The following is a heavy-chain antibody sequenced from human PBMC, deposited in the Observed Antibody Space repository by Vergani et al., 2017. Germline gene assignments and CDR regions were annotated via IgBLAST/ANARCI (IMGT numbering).Heavy chain of an antibody. J-gene: IGHJ6*02. V-gene: IGHV3-23*01. D-gene: IGHD6-13*01. CDR1: GFTFSSYA. Sequence: EVQLLESGGGLVQPGGSLRLSCAASGFTFSSYAMSWVRQAPGKGLEWVSAISGSGGSTYYADSVKGRFTISRDNSKNTLYLQMNSLRAEDTAVYYCAKPQPGPRGEYSSSWYEDYYYYYGMDVWGQGTTVTVSS. CDR2: ISGSGGST. CDR3: AKPQPGPRGEYSSSWYEDYYYYYGMDV.